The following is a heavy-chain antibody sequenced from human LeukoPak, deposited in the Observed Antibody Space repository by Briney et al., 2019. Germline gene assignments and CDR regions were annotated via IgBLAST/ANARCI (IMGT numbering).Heavy chain of an antibody. CDR1: GFTFSSYS. CDR3: ARGEYGSGSYHIDY. V-gene: IGHV3-48*01. D-gene: IGHD3-10*01. CDR2: ISSSSSTI. J-gene: IGHJ4*02. Sequence: GGSLRLSCAASGFTFSSYSMNWVRQAPGKGLEWVSYISSSSSTIYYADSVKGRFTISRDNAKNSLYLQMNSLRAEDTAVYYCARGEYGSGSYHIDYWGQGTLVTVSS.